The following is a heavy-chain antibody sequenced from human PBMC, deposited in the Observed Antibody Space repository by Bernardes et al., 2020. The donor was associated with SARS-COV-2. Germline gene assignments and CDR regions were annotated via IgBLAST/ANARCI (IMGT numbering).Heavy chain of an antibody. Sequence: GGSLRLSCAASGITLSTNYINWVRQAPGKGLEWVSVIYSGARRNYADSVKGRFTISRDNSKNTVYLQMNNLRAEDTAVYYCAIDPFGVVTKTDTWYSSMAVWGQGTTVNVSS. CDR3: AIDPFGVVTKTDTWYSSMAV. CDR2: IYSGARR. CDR1: GITLSTNY. D-gene: IGHD3-3*01. V-gene: IGHV3-53*01. J-gene: IGHJ6*02.